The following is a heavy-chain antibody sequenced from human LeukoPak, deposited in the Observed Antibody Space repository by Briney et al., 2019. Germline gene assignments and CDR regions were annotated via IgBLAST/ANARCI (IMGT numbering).Heavy chain of an antibody. J-gene: IGHJ5*02. D-gene: IGHD6-13*01. Sequence: SVKVSCKASGGTFSSYAISWVRQAPGQGLEWMGGIIPIFGTANYAQKFQGRVTITADKSTSTAYMELSSLRSEDTAVYYCASEPDSSLDWFAPWGKGTLVTVSS. CDR1: GGTFSSYA. CDR2: IIPIFGTA. V-gene: IGHV1-69*06. CDR3: ASEPDSSLDWFAP.